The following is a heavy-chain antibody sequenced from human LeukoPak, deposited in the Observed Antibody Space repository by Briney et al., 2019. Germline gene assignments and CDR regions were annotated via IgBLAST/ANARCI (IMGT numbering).Heavy chain of an antibody. V-gene: IGHV3-7*01. D-gene: IGHD3-22*01. Sequence: GGSLRLSCEGSGFTFSNYWMGWVRQAPGKGLQWVANIKTDGSEKYYVDSVKGRFTISRDNVKNSLYLQMNSLRAEDTAVYYCATYSSLNRREFQYWGQGTLLTVSS. CDR2: IKTDGSEK. CDR1: GFTFSNYW. J-gene: IGHJ1*01. CDR3: ATYSSLNRREFQY.